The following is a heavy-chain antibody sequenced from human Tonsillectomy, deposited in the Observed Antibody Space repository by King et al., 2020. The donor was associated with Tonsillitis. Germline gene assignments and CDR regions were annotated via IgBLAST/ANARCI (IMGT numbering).Heavy chain of an antibody. CDR1: GYNFTSYL. CDR2: SDPSDSYS. V-gene: IGHV5-10-1*03. Sequence: VQLVQAGAEVKKPGESLRISCKGSGYNFTSYLISWVRQMPGKGLEWMGRSDPSDSYSNSSPSFQGHVTTSADKSISTAYLQWSSLKASDTAMYSCARPLRYDSTGYMAYWGQGTLVTVSS. D-gene: IGHD3-22*01. J-gene: IGHJ4*02. CDR3: ARPLRYDSTGYMAY.